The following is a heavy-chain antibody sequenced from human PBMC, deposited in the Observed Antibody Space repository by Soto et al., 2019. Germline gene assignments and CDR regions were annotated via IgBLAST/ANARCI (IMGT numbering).Heavy chain of an antibody. D-gene: IGHD4-17*01. CDR2: IIPIFGTA. V-gene: IGHV1-69*01. J-gene: IGHJ3*02. CDR3: ARSRYGDYDAFDI. Sequence: QVQLVQSGAEVTKPGSSEKVSCKAAGGTFSSYAISWARQAPGQGLEWMGGIIPIFGTANYAQKFQGRVTIIADESTSTAYMELSSLRSEDTAVYYCARSRYGDYDAFDIWGQGTMVTVSS. CDR1: GGTFSSYA.